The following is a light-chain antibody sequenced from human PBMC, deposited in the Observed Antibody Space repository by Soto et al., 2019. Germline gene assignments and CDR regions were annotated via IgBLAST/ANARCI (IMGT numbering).Light chain of an antibody. Sequence: QSVLTQPASVSGSPGQSIAISCTGTSSDVGSHDLVSWYQQQSGKVPKLIIYDVSSRPSGVSNRFSGSKSGNTASLTISGLQAEDEADYYCSSFTSTTTYVFGXGTEVTVL. CDR2: DVS. V-gene: IGLV2-14*02. J-gene: IGLJ1*01. CDR1: SSDVGSHDL. CDR3: SSFTSTTTYV.